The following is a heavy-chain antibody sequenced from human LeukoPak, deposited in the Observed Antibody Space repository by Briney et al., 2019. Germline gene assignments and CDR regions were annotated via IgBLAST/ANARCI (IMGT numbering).Heavy chain of an antibody. D-gene: IGHD3-10*01. CDR3: AKDSGNYGSGSYYAFDI. CDR1: GFTFDDYA. V-gene: IGHV3-9*03. Sequence: GRSLRLSCAASGFTFDDYAMHWVRQAPGKGLEWVSGISWNSGSIGYADSVKGRFTISRDNAKNSLYLQMNSLRAEDMALYYCAKDSGNYGSGSYYAFDIWGQGTMVTVSS. J-gene: IGHJ3*02. CDR2: ISWNSGSI.